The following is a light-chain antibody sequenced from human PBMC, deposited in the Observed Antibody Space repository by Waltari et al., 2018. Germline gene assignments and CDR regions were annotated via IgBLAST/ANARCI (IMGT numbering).Light chain of an antibody. CDR3: GTWDSSLTAGV. V-gene: IGLV1-51*02. CDR1: SSNIGSNR. Sequence: QSVLTQPPSVSAAPGQTVTISCSGSSSNIGSNRISWYQQFPGTAPKLLIYEDNRRPSGTPDRFSGSKSGTSATLDITGLQTGDEADYYCGTWDSSLTAGVFGGGTKLTVL. J-gene: IGLJ2*01. CDR2: EDN.